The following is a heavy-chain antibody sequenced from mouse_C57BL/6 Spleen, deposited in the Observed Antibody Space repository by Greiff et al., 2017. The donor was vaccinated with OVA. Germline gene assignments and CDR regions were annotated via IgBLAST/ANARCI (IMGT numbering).Heavy chain of an antibody. CDR3: TTLTGTRDY. J-gene: IGHJ2*01. CDR2: IDPENGDT. V-gene: IGHV14-4*01. D-gene: IGHD4-1*01. Sequence: EVKLMESGAELVRPGASVKLSCTASGFNIKDDYMHWVKQRPEQGLEWIGWIDPENGDTEYASKFQGKATITADTSSNTAYLQLSSLTSEDTAVYYCTTLTGTRDYWGQGTTLTVSS. CDR1: GFNIKDDY.